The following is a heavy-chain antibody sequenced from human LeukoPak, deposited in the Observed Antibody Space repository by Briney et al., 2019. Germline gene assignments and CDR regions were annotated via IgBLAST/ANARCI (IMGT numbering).Heavy chain of an antibody. CDR1: GGYSSSYY. CDR3: ARGGRAFEWELLHYFDY. J-gene: IGHJ4*02. D-gene: IGHD1-26*01. V-gene: IGHV4-59*01. Sequence: PSETLSLTYTVSGGYSSSYYGSWLRQPPGKGLEWIGYIYYSGSTNYNPSLKSRVTISVDTSKNQFSLKLSSVTAADTAVYYCARGGRAFEWELLHYFDYWGQGTLVTVSS. CDR2: IYYSGST.